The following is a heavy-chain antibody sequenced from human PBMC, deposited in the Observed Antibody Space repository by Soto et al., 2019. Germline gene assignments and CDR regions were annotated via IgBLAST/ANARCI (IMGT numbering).Heavy chain of an antibody. Sequence: ASVKVSCKASGYTFTSCYIHWVRQAPGQGLEWMGIINPSGGRTSYAQKFQGRVTMTRDTSTSTVYMELSSLRSEDTAVYHCAKVGGLGQPQDYHYGLDVWGQGTTVTV. V-gene: IGHV1-46*01. D-gene: IGHD3-16*01. CDR3: AKVGGLGQPQDYHYGLDV. CDR2: INPSGGRT. CDR1: GYTFTSCY. J-gene: IGHJ6*02.